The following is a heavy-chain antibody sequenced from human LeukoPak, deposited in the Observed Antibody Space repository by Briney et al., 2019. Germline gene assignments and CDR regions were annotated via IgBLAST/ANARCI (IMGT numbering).Heavy chain of an antibody. CDR3: ARVGYYYDSSGYYYDTRGAGLDY. D-gene: IGHD3-22*01. CDR1: GGSISSGGYY. CDR2: IYYSRST. J-gene: IGHJ4*02. Sequence: SQTLSLTCTVSGGSISSGGYYWSWIRQHPGKGLEWIGYIYYSRSTYYDPSLKSRVTISVDTSKNQFSLKLSSVTAADTAVYYCARVGYYYDSSGYYYDTRGAGLDYWGQGTLVTVSS. V-gene: IGHV4-31*03.